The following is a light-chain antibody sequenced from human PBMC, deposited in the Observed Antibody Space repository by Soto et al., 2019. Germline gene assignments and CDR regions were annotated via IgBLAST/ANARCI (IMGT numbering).Light chain of an antibody. CDR2: GAS. V-gene: IGKV3-20*01. J-gene: IGKJ3*01. CDR1: QSVSSSY. Sequence: EIVLTQSAGTLSLSPGERATLSYRASQSVSSSYLAWYQQKPGQAPRLLIYGASSRATGIPDRFSGSGSGTDFTLTISRLEPEDFAVYYCQHYGSSALFGPGTKVDIK. CDR3: QHYGSSAL.